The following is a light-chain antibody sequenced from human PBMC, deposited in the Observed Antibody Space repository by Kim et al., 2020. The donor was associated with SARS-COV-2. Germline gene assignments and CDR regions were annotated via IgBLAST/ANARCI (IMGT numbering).Light chain of an antibody. CDR3: QQTYSTPGT. CDR2: AAS. V-gene: IGKV1-39*01. CDR1: QNIRSH. J-gene: IGKJ1*01. Sequence: SASVGDRVTITCRASQNIRSHLKWYQQTPGKAPKLLIYAASTLQSGVPSRFSGSGSGTDFSLTISSLQPEDFATYYCQQTYSTPGTFGQGTKVDIK.